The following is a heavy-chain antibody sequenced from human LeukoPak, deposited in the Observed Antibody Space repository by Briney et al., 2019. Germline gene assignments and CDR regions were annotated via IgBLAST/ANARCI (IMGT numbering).Heavy chain of an antibody. CDR2: ISYDGSNK. D-gene: IGHD2-15*01. Sequence: PGGSLRLSCAASGFTFSSYAMHWVRQAPGKGLEWVAVISYDGSNKYYADSVKGRFTISRDNSKNTLYLQMNSLRAEDTAVYYCARELVVVVAATQNYFDYWGQGTLVTVSS. CDR1: GFTFSSYA. J-gene: IGHJ4*02. V-gene: IGHV3-30*04. CDR3: ARELVVVVAATQNYFDY.